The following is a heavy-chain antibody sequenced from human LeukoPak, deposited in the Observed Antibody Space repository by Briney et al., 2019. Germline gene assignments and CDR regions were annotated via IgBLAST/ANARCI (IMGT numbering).Heavy chain of an antibody. CDR2: IIPIFGTA. D-gene: IGHD3-22*01. V-gene: IGHV1-69*01. CDR1: GGTFSSYA. Sequence: SVKVSCKASGGTFSSYAISWVRQAPGQGLEWMGGIIPIFGTANYAQKFQGRVTITADESTSTAYMELSSLRSEDTAVYYCARVLSSYDTWPDAFDIWGRGTMVTVSS. J-gene: IGHJ3*02. CDR3: ARVLSSYDTWPDAFDI.